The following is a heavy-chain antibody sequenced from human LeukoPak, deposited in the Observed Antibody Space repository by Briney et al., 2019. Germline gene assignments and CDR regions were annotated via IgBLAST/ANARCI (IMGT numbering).Heavy chain of an antibody. D-gene: IGHD3-10*01. CDR3: AKDIGSYYDY. Sequence: GGSMRLAWAADGFTFSRYSMNWVRQAQGKGMEWVSFIASSRSTIYYADSVRGRFTVSRDNAKKSMYLQMNSLRAEDTAVYYCAKDIGSYYDYWGQGILVTVSS. J-gene: IGHJ4*02. CDR2: IASSRSTI. CDR1: GFTFSRYS. V-gene: IGHV3-48*01.